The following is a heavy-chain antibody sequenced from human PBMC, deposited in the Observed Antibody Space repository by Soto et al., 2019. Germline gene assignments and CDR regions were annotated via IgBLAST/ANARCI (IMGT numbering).Heavy chain of an antibody. Sequence: QVQLVQSGAEVKKPGASVKVSCKASGYTFTGYYMHWVRQAPGQGLEWMGWINPNSGGTNYAQKFQGWVTMTRDTSISTAYMELSRLRSDDTAVYYCARDKDGSLVNGIAAAGTTVSYGMDVWGQGTTVTVSS. CDR2: INPNSGGT. J-gene: IGHJ6*02. D-gene: IGHD6-13*01. CDR3: ARDKDGSLVNGIAAAGTTVSYGMDV. CDR1: GYTFTGYY. V-gene: IGHV1-2*04.